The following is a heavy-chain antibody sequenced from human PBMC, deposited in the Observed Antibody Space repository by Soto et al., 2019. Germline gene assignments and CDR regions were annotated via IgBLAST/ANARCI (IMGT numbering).Heavy chain of an antibody. J-gene: IGHJ4*02. D-gene: IGHD5-12*01. CDR2: TNAGNGNT. CDR3: ATGPATAIAY. Sequence: ASVKVSCKASGYTFTSYAMHWVRQAPGQRLEWMGWTNAGNGNTKYSQKFQGRVTITRDTSASTAYMELSSLRSEDTAVYYCATGPATAIAYWGQGTLVTVSS. CDR1: GYTFTSYA. V-gene: IGHV1-3*01.